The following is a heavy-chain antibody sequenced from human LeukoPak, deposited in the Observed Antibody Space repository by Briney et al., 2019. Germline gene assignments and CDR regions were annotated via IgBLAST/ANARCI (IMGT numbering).Heavy chain of an antibody. Sequence: PGGSLRLSCAASGFTFSSYEMNWVRQAPGKGLEWVSYISSSGSTIYYADSVKGRFTISRDNAKNSLYLQMNSLRAEDTAVYYCARGSVAYYYGSGSYYPRDYYYYGMDVWGKGTTVTVSS. J-gene: IGHJ6*04. CDR2: ISSSGSTI. V-gene: IGHV3-48*03. CDR1: GFTFSSYE. D-gene: IGHD3-10*01. CDR3: ARGSVAYYYGSGSYYPRDYYYYGMDV.